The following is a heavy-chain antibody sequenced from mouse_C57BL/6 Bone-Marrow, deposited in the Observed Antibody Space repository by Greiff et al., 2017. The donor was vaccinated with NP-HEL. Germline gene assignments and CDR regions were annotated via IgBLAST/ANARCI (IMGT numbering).Heavy chain of an antibody. V-gene: IGHV5-6*02. D-gene: IGHD2-4*01. CDR1: GFTFSSYG. J-gene: IGHJ2*01. CDR2: ISSGGSYT. CDR3: ARRYDYDGWGDDY. Sequence: EVMLVESGGDLVKPGGSLKLSCAASGFTFSSYGMSWVRQTPDKRLEWVATISSGGSYTYYPDSVKGRFTISRANAKNTLYLQMSRLKSEDTAMYYCARRYDYDGWGDDYWGQGTTLTVSS.